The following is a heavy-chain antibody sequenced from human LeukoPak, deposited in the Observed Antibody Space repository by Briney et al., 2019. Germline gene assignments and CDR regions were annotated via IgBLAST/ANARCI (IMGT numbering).Heavy chain of an antibody. CDR3: ARRHPGDGCNYWTGYYFDY. CDR1: GYTFTSYY. CDR2: FNPSTDGT. Sequence: ASVKVSCKASGYTFTSYYIHWVRQAPGQGLEWMGIFNPSTDGTTYAQKFQGRVTMTRDTSTSTVYMELSSLRFEDTAVYYCARRHPGDGCNYWTGYYFDYWGQGTLVTVSS. V-gene: IGHV1-46*01. D-gene: IGHD5-24*01. J-gene: IGHJ4*02.